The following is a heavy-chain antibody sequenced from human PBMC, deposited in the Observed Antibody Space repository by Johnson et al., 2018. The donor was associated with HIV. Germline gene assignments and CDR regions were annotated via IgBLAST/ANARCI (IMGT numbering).Heavy chain of an antibody. Sequence: QVQLVESGGGVVQPGRSLRLSCAASGFTFSSYGLHWVRQAPGKGLEWVAVIWYDGRNKYYADSVKGRFTISRDNSKNSLFLQMHSLRVEDTAIYYCARVGYQLHDAFGLWGQGTMVTVSS. V-gene: IGHV3-33*01. CDR3: ARVGYQLHDAFGL. CDR2: IWYDGRNK. D-gene: IGHD2-2*01. CDR1: GFTFSSYG. J-gene: IGHJ3*01.